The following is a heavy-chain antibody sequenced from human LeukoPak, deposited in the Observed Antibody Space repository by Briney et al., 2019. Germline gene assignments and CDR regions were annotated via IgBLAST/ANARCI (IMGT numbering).Heavy chain of an antibody. CDR2: INPNSGGT. Sequence: ALVKVSCKASGYTFTGYYMHWVRQAPGQGLEWMGRINPNSGGTNYAQKFQGRVTMTRDTSISTAYMELSRLRSDDTAVYYCARVRSPIAVAGTRFDYWGQGTLVTVSS. CDR3: ARVRSPIAVAGTRFDY. V-gene: IGHV1-2*06. CDR1: GYTFTGYY. J-gene: IGHJ4*02. D-gene: IGHD6-19*01.